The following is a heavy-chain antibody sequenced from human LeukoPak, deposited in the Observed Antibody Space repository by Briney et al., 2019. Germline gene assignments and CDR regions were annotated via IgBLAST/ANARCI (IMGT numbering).Heavy chain of an antibody. J-gene: IGHJ4*02. V-gene: IGHV4-4*07. Sequence: SGTLSLTYAVSGGSISSYYWSWIRQPAGKGLEWIGRIYASGGTNYNPSLKSRVTMSVDTSKNQFSLKLSSVTAADTAVYYCARDVGSKYDFWSGYYYIGQPIFDYWGQGTLVTVSS. CDR2: IYASGGT. CDR1: GGSISSYY. D-gene: IGHD3-3*01. CDR3: ARDVGSKYDFWSGYYYIGQPIFDY.